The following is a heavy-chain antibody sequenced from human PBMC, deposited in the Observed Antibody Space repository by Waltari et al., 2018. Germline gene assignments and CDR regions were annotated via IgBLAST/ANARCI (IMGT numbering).Heavy chain of an antibody. V-gene: IGHV4-4*02. CDR1: RNW. Sequence: RNWWSWVRQPPGKGLEWIGEIYHSGSTNYNPSLKSRVTISVDKSKNQFSLKLSSVTAADTAVYYCARVDTAVVTDYWGQGTLVTVSS. CDR3: ARVDTAVVTDY. CDR2: IYHSGST. D-gene: IGHD5-18*01. J-gene: IGHJ4*02.